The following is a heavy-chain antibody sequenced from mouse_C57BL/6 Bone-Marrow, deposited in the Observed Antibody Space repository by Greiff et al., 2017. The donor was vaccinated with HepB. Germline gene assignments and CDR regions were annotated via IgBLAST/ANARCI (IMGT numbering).Heavy chain of an antibody. D-gene: IGHD1-1*01. CDR2: IDPYDSYT. J-gene: IGHJ4*01. V-gene: IGHV1-50*01. Sequence: QVQLQQPGAELVKPGASVKLSCKASGYTFTSYWMQWVKQRPGQGLEWIGEIDPYDSYTNYNQKFKGKATLTVDTSSSTAYMQLSSLTSEDSAVYYSARGNYYGSSFLYYYAMDYWGQGTSVTVSS. CDR1: GYTFTSYW. CDR3: ARGNYYGSSFLYYYAMDY.